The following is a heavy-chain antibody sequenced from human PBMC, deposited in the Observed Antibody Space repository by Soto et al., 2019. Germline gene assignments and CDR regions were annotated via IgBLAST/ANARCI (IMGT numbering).Heavy chain of an antibody. CDR3: ARDSSGYYRSFDY. Sequence: EVQLVESGGGLVQPGGSLRLSCAASGFTFSSYEMNWVRQAPGKGLEWVSYITSSGNTIYYADSVKGRFTISRDNAKNSLYLQMNSLRAEDTAVYYCARDSSGYYRSFDYWGQGTLVTVSS. J-gene: IGHJ4*02. CDR2: ITSSGNTI. V-gene: IGHV3-48*03. CDR1: GFTFSSYE. D-gene: IGHD3-22*01.